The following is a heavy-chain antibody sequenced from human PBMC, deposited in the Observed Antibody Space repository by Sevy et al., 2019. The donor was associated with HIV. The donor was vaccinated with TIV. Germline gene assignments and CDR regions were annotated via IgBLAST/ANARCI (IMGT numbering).Heavy chain of an antibody. J-gene: IGHJ4*02. CDR3: ASLSGDYADY. D-gene: IGHD4-17*01. V-gene: IGHV1-46*01. CDR1: GYTFTSYY. Sequence: ASVKVSCKASGYTFTSYYMHWVRQAPGQGLEWMGIINPSGGSTSYAQKFQGRVTMTRDTSTSTVDMELSSLRFEDTAVYYCASLSGDYADYWGQGTLVTVSS. CDR2: INPSGGST.